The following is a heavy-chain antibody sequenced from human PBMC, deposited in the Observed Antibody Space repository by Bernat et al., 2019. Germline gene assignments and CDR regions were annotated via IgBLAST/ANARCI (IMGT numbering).Heavy chain of an antibody. V-gene: IGHV3-53*02. CDR1: EFTVSKNY. CDR3: AGRAVAGSDLDY. D-gene: IGHD6-19*01. Sequence: EVQLVESGGGLIQPGGSLRLSCAASEFTVSKNYMSWVRQAPGKGLEWVSVVYSTGSKYYADSVKGRFTISRDSSKNTLYLQMNSLRVDDTAVYYCAGRAVAGSDLDYWGQGSLVTVSS. J-gene: IGHJ4*02. CDR2: VYSTGSK.